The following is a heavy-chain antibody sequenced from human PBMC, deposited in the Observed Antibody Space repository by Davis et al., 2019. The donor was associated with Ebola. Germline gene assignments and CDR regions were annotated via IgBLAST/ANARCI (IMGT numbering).Heavy chain of an antibody. CDR3: AKDKTMATQYWYFDL. CDR1: GFVFRNYV. D-gene: IGHD4/OR15-4a*01. J-gene: IGHJ2*01. V-gene: IGHV3-23*01. Sequence: GGSLRLSCAASGFVFRNYVMSWVRQAPGKGLEWVSTLGTSADTYYADSVEGRFTISRDNSKNTLYLQMNSLRAEDTALYYCAKDKTMATQYWYFDLWGRGTLVTVSS. CDR2: LGTSADT.